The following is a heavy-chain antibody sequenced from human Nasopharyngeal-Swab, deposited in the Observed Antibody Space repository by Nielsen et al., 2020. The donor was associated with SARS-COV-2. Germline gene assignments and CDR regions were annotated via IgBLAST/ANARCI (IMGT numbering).Heavy chain of an antibody. Sequence: ASVKVSCKASGYTFTSYGISWVRQAPGQGLEWMGWISAYNGNTNYAQKLQGRVTMTTDTSTSTAYMELRSLRSDDTAVYYCARDRPAAGTGWFDPWGQGTLVTVSS. V-gene: IGHV1-18*01. J-gene: IGHJ5*02. CDR3: ARDRPAAGTGWFDP. CDR2: ISAYNGNT. CDR1: GYTFTSYG. D-gene: IGHD6-13*01.